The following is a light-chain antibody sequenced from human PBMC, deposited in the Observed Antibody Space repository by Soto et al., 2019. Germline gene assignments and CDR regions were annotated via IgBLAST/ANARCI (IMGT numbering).Light chain of an antibody. CDR3: QQRSNWPPYT. CDR2: DAS. Sequence: PGARATLSCRASQRVHTYLAWYQQKAGQAPRLLIYDASNRATGIPARFSGSGSGTDFTLTISSLEPEDCAVYYCQQRSNWPPYTFGQGTKLEIK. V-gene: IGKV3-11*01. CDR1: QRVHTY. J-gene: IGKJ2*01.